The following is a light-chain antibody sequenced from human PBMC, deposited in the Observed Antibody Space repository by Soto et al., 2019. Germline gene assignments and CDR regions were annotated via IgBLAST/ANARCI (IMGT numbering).Light chain of an antibody. Sequence: DIVMTQSPDSLAVSLGERATINCKASQTVLFTSNNKNYLAWYQHKPGQPPKLLIYWASTRESGVPDRFSGSGSGTDFTLTITSLQAEDVAVYYCQQYYTVPVTFGGGTKVVIK. J-gene: IGKJ4*01. CDR1: QTVLFTSNNKNY. V-gene: IGKV4-1*01. CDR2: WAS. CDR3: QQYYTVPVT.